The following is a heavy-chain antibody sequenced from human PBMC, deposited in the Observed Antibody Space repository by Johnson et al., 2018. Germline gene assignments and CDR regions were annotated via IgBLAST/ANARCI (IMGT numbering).Heavy chain of an antibody. J-gene: IGHJ3*02. CDR3: ARGGIKGPHDVYDI. V-gene: IGHV3-64*07. D-gene: IGHD1-14*01. CDR2: ISGNGDYT. CDR1: GFTFSTYA. Sequence: VQLVESGGGLVQPGGSLRLSCAASGFTFSTYAMHWVRQAPGKGLQYVSAISGNGDYTFYADLVKGRFSISTDNSKNTLYLQMGSLRAEDMAVDYFARGGIKGPHDVYDIWGQGTMVTVSS.